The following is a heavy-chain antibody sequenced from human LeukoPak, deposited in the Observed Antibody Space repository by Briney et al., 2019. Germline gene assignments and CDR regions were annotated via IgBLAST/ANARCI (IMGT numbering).Heavy chain of an antibody. D-gene: IGHD6-13*01. J-gene: IGHJ4*02. CDR3: VRGISAVGSDY. CDR1: GFTFSSYE. CDR2: IYSGGST. Sequence: QPGGSLRLSCAASGFTFSSYEMNWVRQAPGKGLECVSLIYSGGSTYYADSVKGRFTISRDSSKNTLYLQMNSLRVEDTAVYYCVRGISAVGSDYWGQGTLVTVSS. V-gene: IGHV3-66*01.